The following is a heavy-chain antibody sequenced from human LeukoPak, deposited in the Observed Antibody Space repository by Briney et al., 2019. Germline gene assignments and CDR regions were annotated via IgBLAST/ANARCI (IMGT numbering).Heavy chain of an antibody. Sequence: GGSPRLSCAASGFTFSSYWMSWVRQAPGKGLEWVANIKQDGSEKYYVDSVKGRFTISRDNAKNSLYLQMNSLRAEDTAVYYCAREPDYYDSSGYDAFDIWGQGTMVTVSS. V-gene: IGHV3-7*03. CDR2: IKQDGSEK. CDR3: AREPDYYDSSGYDAFDI. J-gene: IGHJ3*02. D-gene: IGHD3-22*01. CDR1: GFTFSSYW.